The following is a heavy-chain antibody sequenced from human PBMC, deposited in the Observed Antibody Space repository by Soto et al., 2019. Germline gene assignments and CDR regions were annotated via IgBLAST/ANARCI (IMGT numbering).Heavy chain of an antibody. D-gene: IGHD5-12*01. CDR1: GGSVSSGSYY. Sequence: PSETLSLTCTVSGGSVSSGSYYWPWIRQPPGKGLEWIGYIFSSGSTNYNPSLKSRVTISADTSKNQFSLKLTSVTAADTAVYYCERQVEMATITDYWGQGTLVTVPQ. CDR3: ERQVEMATITDY. CDR2: IFSSGST. J-gene: IGHJ4*02. V-gene: IGHV4-61*01.